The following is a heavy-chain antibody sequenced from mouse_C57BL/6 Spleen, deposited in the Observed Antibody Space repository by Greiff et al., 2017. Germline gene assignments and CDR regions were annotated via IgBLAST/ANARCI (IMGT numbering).Heavy chain of an antibody. CDR2: INPSSGYT. CDR1: GYTFTSYW. V-gene: IGHV1-7*01. Sequence: QVQLKQSGAELAKPGASVKLSCKASGYTFTSYWMHWVKQRPGQGLEWIGYINPSSGYTKYNQKFKDKATLTADKSSSTAYMQLSSLTYEDSAVYYCASHAYYSNYLTPMDYWGQGTSVTVSS. CDR3: ASHAYYSNYLTPMDY. J-gene: IGHJ4*01. D-gene: IGHD2-5*01.